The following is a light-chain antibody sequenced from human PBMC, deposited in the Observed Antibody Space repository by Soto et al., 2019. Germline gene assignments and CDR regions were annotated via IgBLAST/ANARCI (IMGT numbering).Light chain of an antibody. V-gene: IGKV3-15*01. CDR3: QQYNNWPPTWT. CDR1: QSVSSN. CDR2: AVS. Sequence: EILMTQSPATLSVSPGERATLSCRASQSVSSNLAWYQQKPGQAPRLLIYAVSTRATDIPARFSGSGSGTEFTLTIGSLQSEDFAVYYCQQYNNWPPTWTFGQGTKVDIK. J-gene: IGKJ1*01.